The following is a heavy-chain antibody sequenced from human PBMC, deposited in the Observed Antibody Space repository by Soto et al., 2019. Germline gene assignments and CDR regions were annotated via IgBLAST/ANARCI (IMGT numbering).Heavy chain of an antibody. CDR3: ANKRRSTYYDFWSGYRAEDAFDI. J-gene: IGHJ3*02. CDR1: GFTFSSYG. D-gene: IGHD3-3*01. CDR2: ISYDGSNK. Sequence: QVQLVESGGGVVQPGRSLRLSCAASGFTFSSYGMHWVRQAPGKGLEWVAGISYDGSNKYYADSVKGRFTISRDNSKNTLYLQMNSLRAEDTAVYYCANKRRSTYYDFWSGYRAEDAFDIWGQGTMVTVSS. V-gene: IGHV3-30*18.